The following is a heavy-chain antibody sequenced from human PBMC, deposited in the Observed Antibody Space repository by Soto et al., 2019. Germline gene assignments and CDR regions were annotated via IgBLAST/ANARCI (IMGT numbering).Heavy chain of an antibody. J-gene: IGHJ4*02. CDR3: AKDLSAIVVVINYFDY. D-gene: IGHD3-22*01. V-gene: IGHV3-30*18. CDR1: GFTFSSYG. Sequence: GGSLRLSCAASGFTFSSYGMHWVRQAPGKGLEWVAVISYDGSNKYYADSVKGRFTISRDNSKNTLYLQMNSLRAEDTAVYYCAKDLSAIVVVINYFDYWGQGTLVTVSS. CDR2: ISYDGSNK.